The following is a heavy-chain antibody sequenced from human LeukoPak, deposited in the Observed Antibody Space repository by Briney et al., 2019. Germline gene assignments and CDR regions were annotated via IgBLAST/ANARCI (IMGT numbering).Heavy chain of an antibody. J-gene: IGHJ4*02. CDR3: ARGRGLGELAVASFDS. D-gene: IGHD6-19*01. CDR2: LYSDGRSL. V-gene: IGHV3-74*03. CDR1: GFMFSSYW. Sequence: GGSLRLSCAASGFMFSSYWMSWVRHAPGKGLEWISRLYSDGRSLTYADSVMGRFTISRDNAKNMLYLQMNSLRAEDTAVYYCARGRGLGELAVASFDSWGQGILVTVSS.